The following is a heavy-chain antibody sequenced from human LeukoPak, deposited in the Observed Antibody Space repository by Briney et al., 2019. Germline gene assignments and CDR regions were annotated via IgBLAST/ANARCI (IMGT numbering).Heavy chain of an antibody. Sequence: SVKVSCKASGGTFSSYAISWVRQAPGQGLDWMGGIIPIFGTANYAQKFQGRVTITADESTSTAYMELSSLRSEDTAVYYCARVTYSSGWYFDYWGQGTLVTVSS. CDR1: GGTFSSYA. J-gene: IGHJ4*02. V-gene: IGHV1-69*13. CDR2: IIPIFGTA. CDR3: ARVTYSSGWYFDY. D-gene: IGHD6-19*01.